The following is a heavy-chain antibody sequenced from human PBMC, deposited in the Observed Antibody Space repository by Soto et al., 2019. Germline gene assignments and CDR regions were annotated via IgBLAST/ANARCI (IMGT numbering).Heavy chain of an antibody. CDR2: INPNSGGT. V-gene: IGHV1-2*04. CDR3: ARGPPRDIVVVPAAKYYYYYGMDV. D-gene: IGHD2-2*01. Sequence: ASVKVSCKASGYTFTGYYMHWVRQAPGQGLEWMRWINPNSGGTNYAQKFQGWVTMTRDTSISTAYMELSRLRSDDTAVYYCARGPPRDIVVVPAAKYYYYYGMDVWGQGTTVTVSS. J-gene: IGHJ6*02. CDR1: GYTFTGYY.